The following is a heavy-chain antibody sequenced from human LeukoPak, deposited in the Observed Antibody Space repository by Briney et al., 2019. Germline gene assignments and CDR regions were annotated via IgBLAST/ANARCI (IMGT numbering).Heavy chain of an antibody. CDR3: ARDYRYYDSSGYPPGY. Sequence: GGSLRLSCAASGFPFSDYYMSWIRQAPGKGLEWVPYISSSGSTIYYADSVKGRFTISRDNAENSLYLQMNSLRAAEEAGSWCARDYRYYDSSGYPPGYWGQGTLVTVSS. D-gene: IGHD3-22*01. CDR1: GFPFSDYY. CDR2: ISSSGSTI. J-gene: IGHJ4*02. V-gene: IGHV3-11*01.